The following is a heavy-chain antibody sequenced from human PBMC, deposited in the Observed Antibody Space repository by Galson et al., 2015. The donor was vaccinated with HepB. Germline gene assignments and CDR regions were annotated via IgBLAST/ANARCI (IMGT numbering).Heavy chain of an antibody. CDR1: GYIFTTYG. J-gene: IGHJ3*02. Sequence: SVKVSCKASGYIFTTYGINWVRQAPGQGLEWMGWISAYNGNINYAQKFQGRVTMTTDTSTSPAYMELRSLRSDDTALYFCARDPRPAFWRGYPSDGCHIWGRGTMVTVSS. D-gene: IGHD3-3*01. CDR3: ARDPRPAFWRGYPSDGCHI. V-gene: IGHV1-18*01. CDR2: ISAYNGNI.